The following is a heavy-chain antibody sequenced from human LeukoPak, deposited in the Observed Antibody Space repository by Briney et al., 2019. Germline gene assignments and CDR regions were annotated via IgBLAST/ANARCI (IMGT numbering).Heavy chain of an antibody. J-gene: IGHJ4*02. D-gene: IGHD6-19*01. Sequence: SETLSLTCTVSGGSISSYYWSWIRQPPGKGLEWIGYIYYSGSTNYNPSLKSRVTISVDTSKNQFSLKLSSVTAADTAVYYCARDTIAVAGTPLPQNFDYWGQGTLVTVSS. CDR3: ARDTIAVAGTPLPQNFDY. V-gene: IGHV4-59*01. CDR2: IYYSGST. CDR1: GGSISSYY.